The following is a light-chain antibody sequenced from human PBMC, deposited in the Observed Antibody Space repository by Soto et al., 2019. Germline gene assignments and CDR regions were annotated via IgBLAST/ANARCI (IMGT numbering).Light chain of an antibody. V-gene: IGKV3-20*01. Sequence: EIVLTQSPGTLSLSPGEIATLSCRASQSVSSDYLAWYQQKPGQAPRLFIRGTSNRATGIPDRFSGSGSGTDFTLTISRLEPEDFAVYYCQQYGSSPRTFGQGTKVEIK. CDR3: QQYGSSPRT. CDR1: QSVSSDY. CDR2: GTS. J-gene: IGKJ1*01.